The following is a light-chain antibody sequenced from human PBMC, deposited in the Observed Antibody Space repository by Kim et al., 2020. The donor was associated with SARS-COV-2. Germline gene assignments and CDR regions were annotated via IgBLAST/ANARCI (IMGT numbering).Light chain of an antibody. V-gene: IGKV3-15*01. Sequence: EIAMTQSPATLSVSPGERATLSCRASQNVNSNLVWYQQKPGQAPRLLIYGASARATGIPDRFSGSGSGTEFTLTIRRLQPEDFAIYYCQQYNNWPRTLGGGTKLEI. CDR3: QQYNNWPRT. CDR2: GAS. J-gene: IGKJ4*01. CDR1: QNVNSN.